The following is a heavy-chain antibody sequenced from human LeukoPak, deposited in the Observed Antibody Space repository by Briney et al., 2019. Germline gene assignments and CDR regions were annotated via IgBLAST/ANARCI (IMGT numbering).Heavy chain of an antibody. V-gene: IGHV4-59*01. CDR1: GGSISTYY. CDR2: IYHSGST. Sequence: PSETLSLTCTLSGGSISTYYWSWIRQPPGKGLEWIGYIYHSGSTNYNPSLKSRVTISVDTSKNQFSLKLSPVTAAGTAVYYCARGGGYASPIGYWGQGALVTVSS. CDR3: ARGGGYASPIGY. D-gene: IGHD5-12*01. J-gene: IGHJ4*02.